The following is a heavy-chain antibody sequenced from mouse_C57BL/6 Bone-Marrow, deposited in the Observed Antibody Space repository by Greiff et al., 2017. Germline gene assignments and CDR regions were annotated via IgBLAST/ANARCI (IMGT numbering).Heavy chain of an antibody. CDR3: ARRYGNYGGFAY. D-gene: IGHD2-1*01. CDR1: GFTFSDYG. Sequence: EVKLMESGGGLVKPGGSLKLSCAASGFTFSDYGMHGVRQAPEKGLEWVAYISSGSSTIYYADTVKGRFTISRDNAKNTLFLQMTSLSSEDTAMYYCARRYGNYGGFAYWGQGTLVTVSA. V-gene: IGHV5-17*01. CDR2: ISSGSSTI. J-gene: IGHJ3*01.